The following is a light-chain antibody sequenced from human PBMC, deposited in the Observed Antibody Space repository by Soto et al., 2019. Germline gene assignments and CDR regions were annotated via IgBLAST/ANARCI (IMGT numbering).Light chain of an antibody. Sequence: EIVLTQSPGTLSLSPGERATLSCRASQSVSSRYFAWYQQKHAQAPRLLIYGTSSRATGIPDRFSGSGSGTDFTLTNSRLEPEDFAVYYCQQYGSSPLTFGGGTKVEIK. J-gene: IGKJ4*01. CDR1: QSVSSRY. CDR3: QQYGSSPLT. CDR2: GTS. V-gene: IGKV3-20*01.